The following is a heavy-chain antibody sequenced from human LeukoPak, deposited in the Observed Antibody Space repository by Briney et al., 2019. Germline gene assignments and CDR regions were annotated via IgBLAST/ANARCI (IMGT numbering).Heavy chain of an antibody. V-gene: IGHV4-30-4*01. Sequence: SQTLSLTCTVSGGSISSGDYYWSWIRQPPGKGLEWIGYIYYSGSTYYNPSLKSRVTTSVDTSKTQFSLKLSSVTAADTAVYYCARSPNSGYDPFDYWGQGTLVTVSS. CDR1: GGSISSGDYY. J-gene: IGHJ4*02. CDR3: ARSPNSGYDPFDY. CDR2: IYYSGST. D-gene: IGHD5-12*01.